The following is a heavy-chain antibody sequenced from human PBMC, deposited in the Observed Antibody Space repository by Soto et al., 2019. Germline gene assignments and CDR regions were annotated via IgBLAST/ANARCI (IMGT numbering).Heavy chain of an antibody. J-gene: IGHJ3*02. CDR1: GYPVTAYY. Sequence: QLHLVQSGAVVKKPGASVTVSCSASGYPVTAYYMHWVRQAPGRGLEWMGGINPATGAAKYTQTFQGRVTMTRDPSTRTAFMELRVLTSEDPAVFSCARGGGVGGAGSAAFDMLGQWTLVTVSS. V-gene: IGHV1-2*02. CDR2: INPATGAA. CDR3: ARGGGVGGAGSAAFDM. D-gene: IGHD3-16*01.